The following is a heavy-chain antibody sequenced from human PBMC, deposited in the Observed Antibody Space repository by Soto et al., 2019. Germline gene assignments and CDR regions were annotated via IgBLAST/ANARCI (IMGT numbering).Heavy chain of an antibody. V-gene: IGHV1-69*13. CDR2: IIPIFGTA. D-gene: IGHD3-3*01. J-gene: IGHJ4*02. CDR1: GGTFSSYA. Sequence: GASVKVSCKASGGTFSSYAISWVRQAPGQGLEWMGGIIPIFGTANYAQKFQGRVTITADESTSTAYMELSSLRSEGTAVYYCARVKDFWSGYWYYFDYWGQGTLVTVSS. CDR3: ARVKDFWSGYWYYFDY.